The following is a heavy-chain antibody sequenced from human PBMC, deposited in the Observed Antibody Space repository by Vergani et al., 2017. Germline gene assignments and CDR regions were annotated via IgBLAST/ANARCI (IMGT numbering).Heavy chain of an antibody. Sequence: QVQLQESGPGLVKPSETLSLTCTVSGGSVSSGSYYWSWIRQPPGKGLEWIGYIYYSGSTNYNPSLKSRVTISVDTSKNQFSLKLSSVTSADTAVYYCARDASRVTRVRGVIRWFDPWGQGTLVTVSS. D-gene: IGHD3-10*01. CDR3: ARDASRVTRVRGVIRWFDP. V-gene: IGHV4-61*01. CDR2: IYYSGST. CDR1: GGSVSSGSYY. J-gene: IGHJ5*02.